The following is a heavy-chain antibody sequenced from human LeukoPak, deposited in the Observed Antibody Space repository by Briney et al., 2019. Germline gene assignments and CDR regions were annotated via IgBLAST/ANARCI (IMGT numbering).Heavy chain of an antibody. CDR1: GYIFTDYA. J-gene: IGHJ4*02. CDR3: ARARWTSTVTTYYLDF. V-gene: IGHV1-3*01. D-gene: IGHD4-17*01. CDR2: INAGNGKT. Sequence: GASVKVSCKASGYIFTDYAIQWVRQAPGQELEWMGWINAGNGKTKYSQKFQGRVTITRDTSASTAYMELSGLRSDDTAVYYCARARWTSTVTTYYLDFWGQGTLVTVSS.